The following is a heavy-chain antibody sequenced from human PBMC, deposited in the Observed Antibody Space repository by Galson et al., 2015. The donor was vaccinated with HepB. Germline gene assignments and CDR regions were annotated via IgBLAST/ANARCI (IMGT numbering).Heavy chain of an antibody. CDR3: ARDIEGGYSYRDFDY. Sequence: SLRLSCAASGFTFSSYSMNWVRQAPGKGLEWVSSISSSSSYIYYADSVKGRFTISRDNAKNSLYLQMNSLRAEDTAVYYCARDIEGGYSYRDFDYWGQGTLVTVSS. CDR2: ISSSSSYI. J-gene: IGHJ4*02. CDR1: GFTFSSYS. V-gene: IGHV3-21*01. D-gene: IGHD5-18*01.